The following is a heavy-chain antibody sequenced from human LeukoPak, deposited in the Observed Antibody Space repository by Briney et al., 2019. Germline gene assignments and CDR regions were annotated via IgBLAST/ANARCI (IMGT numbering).Heavy chain of an antibody. Sequence: ASVKVSCKASGYTFTSYDINWVRQATGQGLEWMGWMNPNSCNTAYAQKFQGRVTITRNTSISTAYMELSSLRSEDTAVYYCARGHFTVTTGYSYYYMDVWGKGTTVTVSS. CDR3: ARGHFTVTTGYSYYYMDV. CDR1: GYTFTSYD. J-gene: IGHJ6*03. D-gene: IGHD4-11*01. V-gene: IGHV1-8*03. CDR2: MNPNSCNT.